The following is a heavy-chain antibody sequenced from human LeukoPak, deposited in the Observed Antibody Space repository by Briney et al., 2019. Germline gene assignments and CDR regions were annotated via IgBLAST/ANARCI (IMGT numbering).Heavy chain of an antibody. D-gene: IGHD5-18*01. V-gene: IGHV4-59*01. CDR1: GGSISSYY. J-gene: IGHJ4*02. Sequence: SETLSLTCTVSGGSISSYYWSWIRQPPGKGLEWIGYIYYSGSTNYNPSLKSRVTISVDTSKNQFSLKQSSVTAADTAVYYCARVVDTAMAFDYWGQGALVTVSS. CDR3: ARVVDTAMAFDY. CDR2: IYYSGST.